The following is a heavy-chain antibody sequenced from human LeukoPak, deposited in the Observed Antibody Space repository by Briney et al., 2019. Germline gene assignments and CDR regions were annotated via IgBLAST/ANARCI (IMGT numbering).Heavy chain of an antibody. J-gene: IGHJ5*02. V-gene: IGHV1-24*01. Sequence: GASVKVSCKVSGYTLTELSMHWVRQAPGKGLEWMGGFDPEDGETIYAQKFQGRVTMTEDTSTDTAYMELSSLRSEDTAVYHCATNIVVVPAARWFDPWGQGTLVTVSS. CDR1: GYTLTELS. CDR3: ATNIVVVPAARWFDP. D-gene: IGHD2-2*01. CDR2: FDPEDGET.